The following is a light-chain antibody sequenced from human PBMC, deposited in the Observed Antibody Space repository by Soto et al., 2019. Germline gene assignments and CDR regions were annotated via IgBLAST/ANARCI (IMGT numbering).Light chain of an antibody. V-gene: IGKV1-9*01. CDR2: AAS. CDR3: QQLKSYPLS. J-gene: IGKJ4*01. CDR1: QDISSY. Sequence: DIQLTQSPSFLSASVGDRVTITCRTSQDISSYLAWYQQKPGKAPQLLISAASTLQSGVPSRLSGSGSGTEFTLTISSLQPEDFATYYCQQLKSYPLSVGGGTKVEI.